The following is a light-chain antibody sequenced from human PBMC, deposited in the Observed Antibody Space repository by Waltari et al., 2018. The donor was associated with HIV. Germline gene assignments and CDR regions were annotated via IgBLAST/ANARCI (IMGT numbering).Light chain of an antibody. CDR3: QQSYSAPQT. Sequence: DIQMTQSPSSLSASVGDRVTITCRASQDIGRYLNWYQQKPGKAPRLLIYAASSLESGVPSRFSGSGSGTDFILTISSLQPEDIATYSCQQSYSAPQTFGQGTKVEIK. CDR2: AAS. CDR1: QDIGRY. J-gene: IGKJ1*01. V-gene: IGKV1-39*01.